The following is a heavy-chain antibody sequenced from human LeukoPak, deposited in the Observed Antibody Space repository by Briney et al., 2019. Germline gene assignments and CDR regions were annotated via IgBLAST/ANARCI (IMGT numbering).Heavy chain of an antibody. J-gene: IGHJ4*02. CDR3: VRMAEAAVVTPWAHFDY. CDR1: GFGFSDYS. V-gene: IGHV3-48*02. D-gene: IGHD4-23*01. CDR2: ISSRSSTSSPTNTI. Sequence: TGGSLRLSCEAFGFGFSDYSMNWVRQTPGKGLEWISYISSRSSTSSPTNTIYYADSVKGRFTISRDNAKNSLYLQMNSLRDEDMAVYYCVRMAEAAVVTPWAHFDYWGQGTLVTVSS.